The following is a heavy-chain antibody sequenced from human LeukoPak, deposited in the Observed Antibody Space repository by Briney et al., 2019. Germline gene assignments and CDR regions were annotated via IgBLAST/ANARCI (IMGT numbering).Heavy chain of an antibody. CDR2: INHSGST. V-gene: IGHV4-39*07. J-gene: IGHJ4*02. CDR1: GGSISSGDYY. D-gene: IGHD3-9*01. Sequence: SETLSLTCTVSGGSISSGDYYWSWIRQPPGKGLEWIGEINHSGSTNYNPSLKSRVTISVDTSKNQFSLKLSSVTAADTAVYYCARGLGTVLRYFDWLPPFDYWGQGTLVTVSS. CDR3: ARGLGTVLRYFDWLPPFDY.